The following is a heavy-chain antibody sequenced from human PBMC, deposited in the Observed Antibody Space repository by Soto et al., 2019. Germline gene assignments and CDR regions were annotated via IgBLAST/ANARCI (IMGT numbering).Heavy chain of an antibody. CDR1: RGTFSSYA. CDR3: ARDPKYSGSYYSLDY. V-gene: IGHV1-69*06. J-gene: IGHJ4*02. Sequence: ASVKVSCKSSRGTFSSYAISWVRQAPGQGLEWMGGIIPIFGTANYAQKFQGRVTITADKSTSTAYMELSTLRSEDTAVYYCARDPKYSGSYYSLDYWGQGTLVTVS. CDR2: IIPIFGTA. D-gene: IGHD1-26*01.